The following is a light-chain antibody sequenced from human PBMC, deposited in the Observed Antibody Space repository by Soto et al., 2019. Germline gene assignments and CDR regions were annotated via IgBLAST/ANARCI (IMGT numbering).Light chain of an antibody. CDR1: HSLVYSDCNTS. Sequence: DVVMTQAPVSSPVTLGQPASISCRASHSLVYSDCNTSLSWLQQRPGQPPRLLIYQISHRFSGVPDRFGGSGAGTDFPLKISRVEPEDVGRYFCLQFSRFPRTFGQGTKVEIK. V-gene: IGKV2-24*01. J-gene: IGKJ1*01. CDR3: LQFSRFPRT. CDR2: QIS.